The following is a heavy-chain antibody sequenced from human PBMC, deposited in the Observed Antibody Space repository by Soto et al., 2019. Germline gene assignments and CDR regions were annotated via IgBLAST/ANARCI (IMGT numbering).Heavy chain of an antibody. CDR2: ISGSGSII. Sequence: QVQLVESGGGLVKPGGSLRLSCAASGFTFSDDYMSWIRQAPGKGLEWVSYISGSGSIIDYADSVKGRFTISRDNAKNSLYLQMNSLRGEDTAVYYCARDGDHYDSSGYFLRDAFDIWGQGTMVTVSS. CDR1: GFTFSDDY. J-gene: IGHJ3*02. CDR3: ARDGDHYDSSGYFLRDAFDI. D-gene: IGHD3-22*01. V-gene: IGHV3-11*01.